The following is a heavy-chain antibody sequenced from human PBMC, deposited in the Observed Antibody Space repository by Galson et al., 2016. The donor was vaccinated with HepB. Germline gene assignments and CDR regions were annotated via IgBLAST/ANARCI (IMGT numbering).Heavy chain of an antibody. J-gene: IGHJ5*02. Sequence: SLRLSCAASGFTFSSYWMHWVRQAPGKGLVWVSRISSDGSSTSYADSVKGRFTISRDNAKNTLYLQMDSLRAEDTAVYYCARDLMSPYNWFGPWGQGALVTVSS. CDR2: ISSDGSST. CDR1: GFTFSSYW. V-gene: IGHV3-74*01. CDR3: ARDLMSPYNWFGP.